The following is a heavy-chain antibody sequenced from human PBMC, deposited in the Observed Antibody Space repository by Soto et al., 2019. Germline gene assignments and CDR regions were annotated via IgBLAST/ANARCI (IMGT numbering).Heavy chain of an antibody. D-gene: IGHD1-26*01. CDR2: IYSGGST. Sequence: VGSLRLSCAASGFTVISNYMSWVRQAPGKGLEWVSVIYSGGSTYYADSVKGRFTISRDNSKNTLCLQINTLRAEDTAVYYCGRDRWESQYHGNFDYWGQGTLVTVSS. CDR3: GRDRWESQYHGNFDY. V-gene: IGHV3-66*01. J-gene: IGHJ4*02. CDR1: GFTVISNY.